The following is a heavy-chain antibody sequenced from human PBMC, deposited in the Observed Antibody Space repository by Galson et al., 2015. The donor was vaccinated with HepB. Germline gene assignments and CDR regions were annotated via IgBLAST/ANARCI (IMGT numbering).Heavy chain of an antibody. CDR2: IYYSGST. D-gene: IGHD6-6*01. J-gene: IGHJ4*02. Sequence: LSLTCTVSGGSISSSSYFWGWIRQPPGKGLEWIGSIYYSGSTNYNPSLKSRVTISLDTSKNEFSLKLSSVTAADTSVYYCARLKYSSSSGDCWGQGTLVTVSS. CDR3: ARLKYSSSSGDC. CDR1: GGSISSSSYF. V-gene: IGHV4-39*01.